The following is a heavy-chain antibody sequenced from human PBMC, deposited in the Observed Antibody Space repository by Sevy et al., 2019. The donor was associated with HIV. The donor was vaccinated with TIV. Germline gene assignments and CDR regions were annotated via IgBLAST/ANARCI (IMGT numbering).Heavy chain of an antibody. V-gene: IGHV3-72*01. CDR3: VRGPNCGVGGCQQISPYCLDV. CDR1: GFAFSDHY. J-gene: IGHJ6*03. Sequence: GGSLRLSCAASGFAFSDHYVDRVRQAPGKGLEWVGRIRNRPNRYTTEYAASGEGRFTISRDDSRHSLYLQMNSLKTEDSAVYYCVRGPNCGVGGCQQISPYCLDVWGKGATVTVSS. D-gene: IGHD2-21*01. CDR2: IRNRPNRYTT.